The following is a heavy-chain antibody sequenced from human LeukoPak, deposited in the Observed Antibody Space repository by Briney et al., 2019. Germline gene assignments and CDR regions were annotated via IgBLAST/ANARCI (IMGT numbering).Heavy chain of an antibody. CDR3: ARDLGSSFSDGFDV. Sequence: GGSLRLSCAASGFTFGYYSMHWVRQAPGKGLEWVAFISYDGRNKYYADSVKGRFTISRDNSNNTVYVQMNSLRIEDTAVYYCARDLGSSFSDGFDVWGQGTMVTVSS. CDR1: GFTFGYYS. J-gene: IGHJ3*01. CDR2: ISYDGRNK. V-gene: IGHV3-30*01. D-gene: IGHD6-6*01.